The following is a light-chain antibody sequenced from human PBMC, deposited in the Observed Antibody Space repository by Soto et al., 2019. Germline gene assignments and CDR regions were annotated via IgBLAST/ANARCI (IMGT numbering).Light chain of an antibody. V-gene: IGLV4-69*01. CDR1: SGHSSYA. Sequence: QLVLTQSPSASASLGASVKLTCTLSSGHSSYAIAWHQQQPEKGPRYLMKLNSGGSHSKGDGIPDRFSGSSSGAERYLTISSRQAEDEADYYCQTWGTGLNWVFGGGTKLTVL. CDR3: QTWGTGLNWV. CDR2: LNSGGSH. J-gene: IGLJ3*02.